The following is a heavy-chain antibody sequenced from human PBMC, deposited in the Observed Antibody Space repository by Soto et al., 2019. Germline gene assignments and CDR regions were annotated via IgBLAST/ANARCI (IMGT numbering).Heavy chain of an antibody. Sequence: SETLSLTCTVSGGSISSYDWSWIRQPPGNGLEWIGYVSYSGGTNYNPSPKSRVAISVDTSKNQFSLKLSSVTAADTAVYYCARHSSVYWYFDLWGRGTLLTVSS. D-gene: IGHD6-19*01. V-gene: IGHV4-59*08. CDR1: GGSISSYD. J-gene: IGHJ2*01. CDR2: VSYSGGT. CDR3: ARHSSVYWYFDL.